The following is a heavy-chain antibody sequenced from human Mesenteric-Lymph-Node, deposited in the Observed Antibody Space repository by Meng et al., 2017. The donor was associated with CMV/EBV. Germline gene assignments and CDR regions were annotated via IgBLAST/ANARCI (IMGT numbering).Heavy chain of an antibody. V-gene: IGHV3-30*02. CDR1: GFTFSSYG. J-gene: IGHJ6*02. D-gene: IGHD3-9*01. Sequence: GESLKISCAASGFTFSSYGMHWVRQAPGKGLEWVAFIRYDGSNKYYADSVKGRFTISRDNSKNSLYLQMNSLRTEDTALYYCAKDISDYYYGMDVWGQGTTVTVSS. CDR3: AKDISDYYYGMDV. CDR2: IRYDGSNK.